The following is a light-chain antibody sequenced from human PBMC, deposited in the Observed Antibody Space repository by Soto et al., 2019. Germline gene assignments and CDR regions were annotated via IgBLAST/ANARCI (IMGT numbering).Light chain of an antibody. CDR2: EGT. CDR3: FSYAGSSTYV. CDR1: SSDVGLYNL. Sequence: QSALTQPVSVSGSLGQSVTISCTGTSSDVGLYNLVSWYQQHAGKAPKLIIYEGTKRPSGVSDRFSGSKSGDTASLTIFGLQAEDEADYYCFSYAGSSTYVLGIGTKVTVL. J-gene: IGLJ1*01. V-gene: IGLV2-23*01.